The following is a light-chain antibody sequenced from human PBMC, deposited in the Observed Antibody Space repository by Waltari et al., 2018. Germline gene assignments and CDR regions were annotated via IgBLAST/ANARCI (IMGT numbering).Light chain of an antibody. J-gene: IGLJ3*02. CDR1: ASNIGGNL. V-gene: IGLV1-44*01. CDR2: RSD. Sequence: QSVLTQPPSASGTPGQRVTISCSGSASNIGGNLVTWYQPLPGKAPKLLIYRSDLRPSGVPDRFSGSKSGTSASLAISGLQSEDEADYFCASWDDSMNGHWVFGGGTKVTVL. CDR3: ASWDDSMNGHWV.